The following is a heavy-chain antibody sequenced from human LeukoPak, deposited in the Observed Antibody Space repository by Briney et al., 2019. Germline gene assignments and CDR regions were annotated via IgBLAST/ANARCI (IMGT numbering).Heavy chain of an antibody. Sequence: ASVKVSCKASGYTFTSYDINWVRQATGQGLEWMGWINPNSGGTNYAQKFQGRVTMTRDTSISTAYMELSRLRSDDTAVYYCARNQYSSSWYGVYNYWGQGTLVTVSS. CDR2: INPNSGGT. V-gene: IGHV1-2*02. D-gene: IGHD6-13*01. J-gene: IGHJ4*02. CDR1: GYTFTSYD. CDR3: ARNQYSSSWYGVYNY.